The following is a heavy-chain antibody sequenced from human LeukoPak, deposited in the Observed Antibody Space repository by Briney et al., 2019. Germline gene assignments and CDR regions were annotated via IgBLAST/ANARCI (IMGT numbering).Heavy chain of an antibody. V-gene: IGHV4-59*01. CDR1: GDSIRYYY. J-gene: IGHJ4*02. CDR2: IYYNGST. CDR3: AWKGGLFDY. Sequence: SETLSLTCTVSGDSIRYYYWSWIRQSPGKGLEWIGYIYYNGSTNYNPSLKSRVTISVDMSKNQFSLKMSSVTAADTAVYYCAWKGGLFDYWGQGRLVTVSS. D-gene: IGHD1-1*01.